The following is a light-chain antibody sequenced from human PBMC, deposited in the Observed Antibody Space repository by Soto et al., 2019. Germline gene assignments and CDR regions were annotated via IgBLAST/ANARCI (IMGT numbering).Light chain of an antibody. CDR1: QGIGSSA. CDR3: QQFDTYPLT. CDR2: GVS. J-gene: IGKJ5*01. Sequence: AIQLTKSPSSLSASVGDRVTITCRASQGIGSSAFAWYQQKPGKPPKILIYGVSNLQRGVPTRFSSSGSGTNFTLTISSLQPEDFATYYCQQFDTYPLTFGQGTRLDIK. V-gene: IGKV1-13*02.